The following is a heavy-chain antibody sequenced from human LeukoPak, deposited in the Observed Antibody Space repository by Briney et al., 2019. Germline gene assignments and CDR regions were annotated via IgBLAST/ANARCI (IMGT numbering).Heavy chain of an antibody. Sequence: SETLSLTCTVSGGSISSYYWSWIRQPPGKGLEWNGYIYYSGSTNYNPSLKSRVTISVDTSKNQFSLKLSSVTAADTAVYYCARRSKGAIFTAMVLGEYYFDYWGQGTLVTVSS. D-gene: IGHD5-18*01. CDR1: GGSISSYY. CDR3: ARRSKGAIFTAMVLGEYYFDY. CDR2: IYYSGST. V-gene: IGHV4-59*08. J-gene: IGHJ4*02.